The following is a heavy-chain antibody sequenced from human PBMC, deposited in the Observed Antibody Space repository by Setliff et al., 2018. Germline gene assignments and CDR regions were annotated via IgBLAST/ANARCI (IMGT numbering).Heavy chain of an antibody. J-gene: IGHJ5*02. CDR1: GDSFSNYA. V-gene: IGHV1-69*05. CDR2: IIPMFGTP. CDR3: ARSPAVLGIVYLDP. Sequence: ASVKVSCKASGDSFSNYAISWVRQAPGQGLEWMGGIIPMFGTPAYTQKFQDRVTITTDESTSTAYMELNSLISEDTAVYYCARSPAVLGIVYLDPWGQGTLVTVSS. D-gene: IGHD2-15*01.